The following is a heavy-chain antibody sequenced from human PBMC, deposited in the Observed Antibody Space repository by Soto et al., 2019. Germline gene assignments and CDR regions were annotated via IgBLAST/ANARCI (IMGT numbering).Heavy chain of an antibody. D-gene: IGHD5-18*01. CDR3: ARDLKWIQLWSKTNYGMDV. V-gene: IGHV3-30-3*01. CDR2: ISYDGSNK. J-gene: IGHJ6*02. CDR1: GFTFSSYA. Sequence: PGGSLRLSCAASGFTFSSYAMHWVRQAPGKGLEWVAVISYDGSNKYYADSVKGRFTISRDNSKNTLYLQMNSLRAEDTAVYYCARDLKWIQLWSKTNYGMDVWGQGTTVTV.